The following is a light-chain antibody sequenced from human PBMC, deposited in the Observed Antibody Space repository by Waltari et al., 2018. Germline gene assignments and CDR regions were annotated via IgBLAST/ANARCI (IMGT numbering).Light chain of an antibody. V-gene: IGLV2-14*03. Sequence: QSALTQPASVSGSPGQSITISCTGTSSDVGGFDYVPWYQQHPNKAPKLLIYDVNNRPSGVSNRFSGSKSGNTASLTISGLQAEDEADYYCSSYTSRNTLLFGGGTKLTAL. J-gene: IGLJ2*01. CDR2: DVN. CDR1: SSDVGGFDY. CDR3: SSYTSRNTLL.